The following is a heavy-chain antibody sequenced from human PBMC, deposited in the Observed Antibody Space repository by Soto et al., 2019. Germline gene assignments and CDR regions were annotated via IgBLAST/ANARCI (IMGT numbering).Heavy chain of an antibody. V-gene: IGHV3-30*18. CDR1: GFTFSSYG. J-gene: IGHJ6*02. D-gene: IGHD1-26*01. Sequence: QVQLVESGGGVVQPGRSLRLSCAASGFTFSSYGMHWVRQAPGKGLEWVAVISYDGSNKYYADSEKGRFTISRDNSKNTLYLQRNSLRAEDTAVYYCAKRSGYSGGLYYYYYGMDVWGQGTTVTVSS. CDR3: AKRSGYSGGLYYYYYGMDV. CDR2: ISYDGSNK.